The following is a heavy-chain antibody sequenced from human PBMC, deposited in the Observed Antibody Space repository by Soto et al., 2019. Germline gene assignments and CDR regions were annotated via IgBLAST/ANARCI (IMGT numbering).Heavy chain of an antibody. V-gene: IGHV1-2*04. Sequence: ASGKVSCKASGYTFTGYYMHWVRQAPGQGLEWMGWINPNSGGTNYAQKFQGWVTMTRDTSISTAYMELSRLRSDDTAVYYCATSPPEVAVAGVYYNYYGMDVWGQETKVTV. CDR1: GYTFTGYY. CDR3: ATSPPEVAVAGVYYNYYGMDV. D-gene: IGHD6-19*01. J-gene: IGHJ6*02. CDR2: INPNSGGT.